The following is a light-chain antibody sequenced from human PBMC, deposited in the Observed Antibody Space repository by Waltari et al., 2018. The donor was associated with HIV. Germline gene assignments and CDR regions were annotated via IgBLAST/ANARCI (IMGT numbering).Light chain of an antibody. J-gene: IGLJ3*02. CDR2: DVS. CDR1: SSYVGGYDY. V-gene: IGLV2-14*03. CDR3: SSYTSSITRL. Sequence: QSALTQPASVSGSPGQSLTISCTGTSSYVGGYDYVSWYQQHPGKAPILMIYDVSNRSSRVLICLSGSKSGGTASLIISGLQAEDDTDYYCSSYTSSITRLFGVGTKQTVL.